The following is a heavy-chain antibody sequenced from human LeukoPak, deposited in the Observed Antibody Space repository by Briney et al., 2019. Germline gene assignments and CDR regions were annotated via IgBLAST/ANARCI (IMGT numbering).Heavy chain of an antibody. CDR2: IKQDGSEE. CDR1: GFTFSSYW. D-gene: IGHD1-26*01. V-gene: IGHV3-7*01. CDR3: SRLGGSYYHY. Sequence: GGSLRLSCAASGFTFSSYWMSWVRQAPGKGLEWVANIKQDGSEEYYVDSVKGRFTISRDNAKKSLYLQMNSLRADDTAVYYCSRLGGSYYHYWGQGTLVTVSS. J-gene: IGHJ4*02.